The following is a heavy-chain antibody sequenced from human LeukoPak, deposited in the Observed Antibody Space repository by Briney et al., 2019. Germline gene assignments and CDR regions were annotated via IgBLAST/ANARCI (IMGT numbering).Heavy chain of an antibody. CDR3: ARSGSGYLRYYFDY. J-gene: IGHJ4*02. V-gene: IGHV4-34*01. Sequence: SETLSLTCAVYGGSFSGYYWSWIRQPPGKGLEWIGDINQSGSTNYNPSLKSRVTISIDTSKNQFSLKLTSVTAADTAVYYCARSGSGYLRYYFDYWGQGTLVTVSS. CDR1: GGSFSGYY. D-gene: IGHD5-12*01. CDR2: INQSGST.